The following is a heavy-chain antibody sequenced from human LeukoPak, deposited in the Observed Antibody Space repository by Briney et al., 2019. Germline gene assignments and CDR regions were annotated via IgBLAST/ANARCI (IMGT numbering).Heavy chain of an antibody. CDR1: GFTFSSYS. V-gene: IGHV3-21*01. CDR3: AREFGYCSGGSCYPNDAFDI. CDR2: ISSSSSYI. Sequence: GGSLRLSRAASGFTFSSYSMNWVRQAPGKGLEWVSSISSSSSYIYYADSVKGRFTISRDNAKSSLYLQMNSLRAEDTAVYYCAREFGYCSGGSCYPNDAFDIWGQGTMVTVSS. D-gene: IGHD2-15*01. J-gene: IGHJ3*02.